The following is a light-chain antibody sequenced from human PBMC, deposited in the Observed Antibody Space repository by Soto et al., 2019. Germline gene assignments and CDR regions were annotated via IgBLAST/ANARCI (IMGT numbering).Light chain of an antibody. CDR2: DVS. CDR1: SSDVGSFDS. Sequence: QSALTQPASVSGSPGQPITISCTGTSSDVGSFDSVAWYQHNPGKAPKLMIYDVSNRPSGVSSRFSGSKSGNTASLSISGLQTEDEANYYCSSHAGSDTYVFGTGTKLTVL. CDR3: SSHAGSDTYV. V-gene: IGLV2-14*01. J-gene: IGLJ1*01.